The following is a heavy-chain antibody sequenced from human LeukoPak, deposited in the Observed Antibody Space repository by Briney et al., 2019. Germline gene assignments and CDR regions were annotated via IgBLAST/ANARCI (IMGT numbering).Heavy chain of an antibody. Sequence: ASVKVSCKASGYTFTGYYMHWVRQAPGQGLEWMGWISPNSGGTNYAQKFQGRVTTTRDTSISTAYMELSRLRSDDTAVYYCARVSGYCSSTSCYYFDYWGQGTLVTVSS. CDR1: GYTFTGYY. CDR2: ISPNSGGT. V-gene: IGHV1-2*02. J-gene: IGHJ4*02. CDR3: ARVSGYCSSTSCYYFDY. D-gene: IGHD2-2*01.